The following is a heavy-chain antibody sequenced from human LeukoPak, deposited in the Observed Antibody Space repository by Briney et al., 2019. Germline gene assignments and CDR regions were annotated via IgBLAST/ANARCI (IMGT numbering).Heavy chain of an antibody. Sequence: SETLSLTCTVSGGSISTYYWSWIRQPAGKGLEWIGRIYTSGSTNYNPSLKSRVTISVDTSKNQFSLKLSSVTAADTAVYYCHSSSNYDFWSGGFDYWGQGTLVTVSS. D-gene: IGHD3-3*01. J-gene: IGHJ4*02. CDR1: GGSISTYY. CDR2: IYTSGST. CDR3: HSSSNYDFWSGGFDY. V-gene: IGHV4-4*07.